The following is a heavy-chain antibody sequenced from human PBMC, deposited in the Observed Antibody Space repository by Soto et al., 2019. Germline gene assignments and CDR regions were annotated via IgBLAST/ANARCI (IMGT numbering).Heavy chain of an antibody. V-gene: IGHV1-2*02. J-gene: IGHJ4*02. CDR1: GYSFTGYY. CDR3: ARGDYGTGGYPFPYFDY. CDR2: INPDSGAT. D-gene: IGHD2-8*02. Sequence: HEHLVQSGAEVKRPGASRKVSCKASGYSFTGYYIHWVRQAPGQGLEWMGWINPDSGATNYAQNFQGRVTLTSDTSISTASMDLTSLTSDDTAVYFCARGDYGTGGYPFPYFDYWGQGTLVIVSS.